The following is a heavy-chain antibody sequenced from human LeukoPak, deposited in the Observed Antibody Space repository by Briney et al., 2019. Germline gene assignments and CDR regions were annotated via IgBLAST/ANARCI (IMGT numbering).Heavy chain of an antibody. CDR3: AKAGYFAWLLFFHLDF. CDR1: GFTFSSYA. D-gene: IGHD3-9*01. CDR2: ITGNGGST. J-gene: IGHJ4*02. V-gene: IGHV3-23*01. Sequence: PGGSLRLSCAASGFTFSSYAMSWVRQAPGKGLEWVSPITGNGGSTYYADSVKGRFTISRDNSKSTLYLQMNSLRAEDTAVYYCAKAGYFAWLLFFHLDFWDRGPRVSVS.